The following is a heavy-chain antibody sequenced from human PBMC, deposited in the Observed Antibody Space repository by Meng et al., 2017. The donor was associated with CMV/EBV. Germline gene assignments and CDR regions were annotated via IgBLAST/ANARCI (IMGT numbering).Heavy chain of an antibody. V-gene: IGHV1-2*02. CDR1: GYTFIDHY. J-gene: IGHJ4*02. CDR3: ARYRVDIVATTPFDY. D-gene: IGHD5-12*01. CDR2: INPESGGT. Sequence: ASVKVSCKASGYTFIDHYIHWVRQAPGQGLEWTGWINPESGGTNYARKFQGRVTMTRDTSLSTAYMELSRLTPDDTAVYYCARYRVDIVATTPFDYWGQGTLVTVSS.